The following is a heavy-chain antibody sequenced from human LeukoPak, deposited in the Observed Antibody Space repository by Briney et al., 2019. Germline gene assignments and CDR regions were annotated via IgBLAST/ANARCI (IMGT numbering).Heavy chain of an antibody. Sequence: SVKVSCKASGGTLSSFTISWVRQAPGQGLEWMGGIIPIFGTANYAQKFQGRVTITADESTRTAYMELSSLRSEDTAVYYCARQGARYGDYGLVDYWGQGTLVTVSS. CDR1: GGTLSSFT. J-gene: IGHJ4*02. CDR2: IIPIFGTA. D-gene: IGHD4-17*01. V-gene: IGHV1-69*13. CDR3: ARQGARYGDYGLVDY.